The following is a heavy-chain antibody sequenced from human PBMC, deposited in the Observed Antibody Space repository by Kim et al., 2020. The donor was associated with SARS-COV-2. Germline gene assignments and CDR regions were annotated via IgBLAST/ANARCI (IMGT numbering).Heavy chain of an antibody. CDR3: ARDGGGYYHDSGGYP. D-gene: IGHD3-22*01. CDR2: INTNTGNP. CDR1: GYTFTSYA. J-gene: IGHJ5*02. V-gene: IGHV7-4-1*02. Sequence: ASVKVSCKASGYTFTSYAMNWVRQAPGQGLEWMGWINTNTGNPTYSQGFTGRFVFTLDTSVSTAYLQISSLKSEDTAVYYCARDGGGYYHDSGGYPWGQGTLVTVSS.